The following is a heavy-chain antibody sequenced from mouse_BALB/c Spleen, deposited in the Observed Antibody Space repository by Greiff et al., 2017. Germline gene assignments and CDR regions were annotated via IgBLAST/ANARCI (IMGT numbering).Heavy chain of an antibody. J-gene: IGHJ2*01. CDR2: IRLKSNNYAT. V-gene: IGHV6-6*02. CDR3: TRHYGSSDVRQYYFDY. CDR1: GFTFSNYW. Sequence: EVKVEESGGGLVQPGGSMKLSCVASGFTFSNYWMNWVRQSPEKGLEWVAEIRLKSNNYATHYAESVKGRFTITRDDSKSSVYLQMNNLRAEDTGIDYCTRHYGSSDVRQYYFDYWGQGSTRTVSS. D-gene: IGHD1-1*01.